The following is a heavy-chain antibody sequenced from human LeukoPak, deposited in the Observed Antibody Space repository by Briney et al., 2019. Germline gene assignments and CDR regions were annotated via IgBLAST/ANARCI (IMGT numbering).Heavy chain of an antibody. CDR2: MNPNSGNT. D-gene: IGHD4-17*01. CDR1: GYTFTSYD. V-gene: IGHV1-8*03. Sequence: ASVKVSCKASGYTFTSYDINWVRQATGQGLEWMGWMNPNSGNTGYAQKFQGRVTITRNTSISTAYMELSSLRSEDTAVYYCARLLYGDYDNWFDPWGQGTLVTVSS. J-gene: IGHJ5*02. CDR3: ARLLYGDYDNWFDP.